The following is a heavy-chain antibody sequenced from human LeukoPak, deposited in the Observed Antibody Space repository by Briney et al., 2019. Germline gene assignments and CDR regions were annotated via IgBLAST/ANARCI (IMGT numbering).Heavy chain of an antibody. CDR2: IVVGSGNT. Sequence: GASVKVSCKASGFTFTSSAVQWVRQARGQRLEWIGWIVVGSGNTNYAQKFQERVTITRDMSTSTAYMELSSLRSEDTAVYYCAAGYYYDTSGYSDNDAFDIWGQGTMVIVSS. D-gene: IGHD3-22*01. CDR3: AAGYYYDTSGYSDNDAFDI. V-gene: IGHV1-58*01. J-gene: IGHJ3*02. CDR1: GFTFTSSA.